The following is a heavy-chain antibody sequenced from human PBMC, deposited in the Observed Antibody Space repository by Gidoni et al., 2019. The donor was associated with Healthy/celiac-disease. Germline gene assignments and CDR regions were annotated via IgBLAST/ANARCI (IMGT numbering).Heavy chain of an antibody. Sequence: QLQLQESGPGLVKPSETLSLTCTVSGGSISSSSYYWGWIRQPPGKGLEWIGSIYYSGSTYYNPSLKSRVTISVDTSKNQFSLKLSSVTAADTAVYYCARQERRALAAPFPHYFDYWGQGTLVTVSS. V-gene: IGHV4-39*01. D-gene: IGHD6-6*01. CDR3: ARQERRALAAPFPHYFDY. J-gene: IGHJ4*02. CDR2: IYYSGST. CDR1: GGSISSSSYY.